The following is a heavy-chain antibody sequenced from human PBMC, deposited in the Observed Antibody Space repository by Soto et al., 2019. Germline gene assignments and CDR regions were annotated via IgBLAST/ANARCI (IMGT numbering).Heavy chain of an antibody. J-gene: IGHJ3*02. V-gene: IGHV6-1*01. CDR1: GDSVSSNSAA. Sequence: SQTLSLTCAISGDSVSSNSAAWNWIRQSPSRGLEWLGRTYYRSKWYNDYAVSVKSRITINPDTSKNQFSLQLNSVTPEDTAVYYCARDIVPYSSGWSRAFDICAQGTMVTFSS. CDR3: ARDIVPYSSGWSRAFDI. CDR2: TYYRSKWYN. D-gene: IGHD6-19*01.